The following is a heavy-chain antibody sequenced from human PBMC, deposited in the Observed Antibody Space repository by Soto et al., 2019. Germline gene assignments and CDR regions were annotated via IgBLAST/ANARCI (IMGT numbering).Heavy chain of an antibody. CDR2: IIPILGIA. CDR3: ASPSGGVYGGNSIHFDY. Sequence: QVQLVQSGAEVKKPGSSVKVSCKASGGTFSSYTISWVRQAPGQGLEWMGRIIPILGIANYAQKFQGRVTITADKSTSTAYMELSSLRSEDTAVYYCASPSGGVYGGNSIHFDYWGQGTLVTVSS. CDR1: GGTFSSYT. D-gene: IGHD4-17*01. V-gene: IGHV1-69*02. J-gene: IGHJ4*02.